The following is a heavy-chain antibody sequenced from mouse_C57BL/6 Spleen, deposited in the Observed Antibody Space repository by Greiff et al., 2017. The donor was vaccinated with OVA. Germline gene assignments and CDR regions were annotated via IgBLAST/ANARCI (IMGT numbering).Heavy chain of an antibody. Sequence: QVQLQQSGPELVKPGASVKISCKASGYAFSSSWMNWVKQRPGKGLEWIGRIYPGDGDTNYNGKFKGKATLTADKSSSTAYMQLSSLTSEDSAVYFCAREDYGSSSMDYWGQGTSVTVSS. CDR3: AREDYGSSSMDY. CDR2: IYPGDGDT. V-gene: IGHV1-82*01. J-gene: IGHJ4*01. CDR1: GYAFSSSW. D-gene: IGHD1-1*01.